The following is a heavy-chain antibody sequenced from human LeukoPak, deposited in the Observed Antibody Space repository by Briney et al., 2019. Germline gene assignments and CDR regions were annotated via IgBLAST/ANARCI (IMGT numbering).Heavy chain of an antibody. V-gene: IGHV4-31*03. CDR2: IDYSGST. CDR3: ARGKAYYDSSGLFDAFDI. CDR1: GGSISSGGYY. D-gene: IGHD3-22*01. J-gene: IGHJ3*02. Sequence: SETLSVTCTVSGGSISSGGYYLSWIRHHPGKCLEWLGHIDYSGSTYYNPSLKSRVTISVDTSKNQFSLKLSSVTAADTAVYYCARGKAYYDSSGLFDAFDIWGQGTMVTVSS.